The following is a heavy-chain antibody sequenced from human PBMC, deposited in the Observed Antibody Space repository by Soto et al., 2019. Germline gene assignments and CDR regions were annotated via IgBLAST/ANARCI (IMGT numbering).Heavy chain of an antibody. V-gene: IGHV3-23*01. CDR3: TKSRRGILMVYGFGGMDV. CDR2: ISGSGDGT. J-gene: IGHJ6*02. D-gene: IGHD2-8*01. Sequence: EVQLLESGGGVVQRGGSLRLSCAASGFTVNSHAMSWVRQAPGKGLEWVASISGSGDGTYYGDSVKGRFTISRDSSSSTLYLQMNNLRVEDTAVYFCTKSRRGILMVYGFGGMDVWGQGTTVTVSS. CDR1: GFTVNSHA.